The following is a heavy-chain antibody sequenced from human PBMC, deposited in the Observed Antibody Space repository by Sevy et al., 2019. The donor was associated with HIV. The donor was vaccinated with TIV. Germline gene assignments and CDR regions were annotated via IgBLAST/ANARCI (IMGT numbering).Heavy chain of an antibody. Sequence: GGSLRLSCAASGFTFSSYAMSWVRQAPGKGLEWVLAISGSGGSTYYADSVKGRFTISRDNSKNTLYLQMNSLRAEDTAVYYCAKERPINDFWSGYSDYWGQGTLVTVSS. CDR1: GFTFSSYA. D-gene: IGHD3-3*01. CDR2: ISGSGGST. V-gene: IGHV3-23*01. J-gene: IGHJ4*02. CDR3: AKERPINDFWSGYSDY.